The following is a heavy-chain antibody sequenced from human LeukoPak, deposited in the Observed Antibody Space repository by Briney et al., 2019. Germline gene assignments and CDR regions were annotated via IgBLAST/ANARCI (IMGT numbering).Heavy chain of an antibody. J-gene: IGHJ4*02. CDR2: IYSSGST. CDR1: GGSISSNY. D-gene: IGHD6-13*01. Sequence: SETLSLTCTVSGGSISSNYWSWIRQPPGKGLEWIGYIYSSGSTNYNPPLKSRVTIAVDTSKNQFSLKLSSVTAADTAVYYCARGKEAAAGLRIFDYWGQGTLVTVSS. CDR3: ARGKEAAAGLRIFDY. V-gene: IGHV4-59*01.